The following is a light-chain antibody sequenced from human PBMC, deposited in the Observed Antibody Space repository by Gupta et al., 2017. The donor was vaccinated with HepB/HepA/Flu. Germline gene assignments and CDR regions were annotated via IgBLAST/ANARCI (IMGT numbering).Light chain of an antibody. CDR2: DAS. Sequence: IVLTQSQATLSLSPGERATLSCRASQSVSSYLAWYQQKPGQAPRLLIYDASNRATGIPARFSGSGSGTDFTLTISSLEPEDFAVYYCQQRSNWGWTFGQGTKVEIK. CDR3: QQRSNWGWT. V-gene: IGKV3-11*01. CDR1: QSVSSY. J-gene: IGKJ1*01.